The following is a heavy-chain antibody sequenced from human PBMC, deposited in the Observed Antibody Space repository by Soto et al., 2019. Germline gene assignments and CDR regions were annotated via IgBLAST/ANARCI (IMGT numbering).Heavy chain of an antibody. CDR1: GFTFSGSA. CDR3: TRDGSAAGGPDFDY. Sequence: EVQLVESGGGLVQPGGSLKLSCAASGFTFSGSAMHWVRQASGKGLEWVGRIRTKPNNYATTYAASVEGRFTISRDDSKNTAYLKMNSLKTEDTAVYYCTRDGSAAGGPDFDYWGQGTLVTVSS. V-gene: IGHV3-73*01. D-gene: IGHD2-2*01. J-gene: IGHJ4*02. CDR2: IRTKPNNYAT.